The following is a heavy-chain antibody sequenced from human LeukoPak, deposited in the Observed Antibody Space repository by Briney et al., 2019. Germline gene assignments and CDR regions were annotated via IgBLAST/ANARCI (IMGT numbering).Heavy chain of an antibody. CDR3: ARGGVGIAARRFDY. J-gene: IGHJ4*02. D-gene: IGHD6-6*01. Sequence: SETLSLTCAVYGGSFSGYYWSWIRQPPGKGLEWMGEINHSGSTNYNPSLKSRVTISVDTSKNQFSLKLSPVTAADTAVYYCARGGVGIAARRFDYWGQGTLVTVSS. V-gene: IGHV4-34*01. CDR1: GGSFSGYY. CDR2: INHSGST.